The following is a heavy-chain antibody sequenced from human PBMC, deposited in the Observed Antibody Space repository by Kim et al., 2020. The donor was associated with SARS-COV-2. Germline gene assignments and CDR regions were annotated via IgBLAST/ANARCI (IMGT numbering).Heavy chain of an antibody. J-gene: IGHJ4*02. Sequence: SETLSLTCTVSGGSISSGGYYWSWIRQHPGKGLEWIGYIYYSGSTYYNPSLKSRVTISVDTSKNQFSLKLSSVTAADTAVYYCARGAARRYFDYWGQGTLVTVSS. D-gene: IGHD6-6*01. CDR3: ARGAARRYFDY. CDR2: IYYSGST. CDR1: GGSISSGGYY. V-gene: IGHV4-31*03.